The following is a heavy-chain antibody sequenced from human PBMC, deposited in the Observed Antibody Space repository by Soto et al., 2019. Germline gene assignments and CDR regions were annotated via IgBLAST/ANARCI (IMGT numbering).Heavy chain of an antibody. V-gene: IGHV3-74*01. CDR2: INSDGSST. J-gene: IGHJ6*02. Sequence: PGGSLRLSCAASGFTFSSYWMHWVRQAPGKGLVWVSRINSDGSSTSYADSVKGRFTNSRDNAKNTLYLQMNSLRAEDTAVYYCARTKGYAGPVYYYGMDVWGQGTTVTVSS. CDR1: GFTFSSYW. CDR3: ARTKGYAGPVYYYGMDV. D-gene: IGHD2-2*01.